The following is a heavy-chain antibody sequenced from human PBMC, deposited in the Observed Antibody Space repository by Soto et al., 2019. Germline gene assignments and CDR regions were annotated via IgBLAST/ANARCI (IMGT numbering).Heavy chain of an antibody. J-gene: IGHJ6*02. CDR2: INTDGSTT. CDR1: GFTFNDYA. Sequence: PGGSLRLSCAASGFTFNDYAMRWFRQAPGKGLEWVSSINTDGSTTNYADSVVGRFTISRDNADNTVYLQINSLRAEDTAVYYCARGIYLKYGLDVWGQGATVTVSS. D-gene: IGHD3-16*02. V-gene: IGHV3-74*01. CDR3: ARGIYLKYGLDV.